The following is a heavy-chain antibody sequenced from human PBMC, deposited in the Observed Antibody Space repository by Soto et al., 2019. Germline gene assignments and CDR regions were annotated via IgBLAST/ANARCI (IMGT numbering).Heavy chain of an antibody. CDR1: GFTFSDCY. CDR3: ARLRDYCSGGSCYSGYYYYMDV. D-gene: IGHD2-15*01. CDR2: ISSSGSAI. J-gene: IGHJ6*03. Sequence: ESGGGLVKPGGSLRLSCAASGFTFSDCYMAWIRQAPGKGLEWVSYISSSGSAIYDADSVKGRFTISRDNAKNSLYLQMNSLRGEDTAIYYCARLRDYCSGGSCYSGYYYYMDVWGKGTTVTVSS. V-gene: IGHV3-11*01.